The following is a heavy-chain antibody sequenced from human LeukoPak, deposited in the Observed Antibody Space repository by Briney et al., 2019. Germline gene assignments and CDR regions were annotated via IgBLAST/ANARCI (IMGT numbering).Heavy chain of an antibody. CDR1: GGSINSHSYY. J-gene: IGHJ4*02. D-gene: IGHD5-24*01. CDR3: VRHVSTNTGYFDS. CDR2: VYYDGTS. Sequence: SETLSLTCTVSGGSINSHSYYWGWIRQPPGKGLEWIGCVYYDGTSYSNPSLKSRVGVFVDTSRDQFSLDLDFVTAADTALYYCVRHVSTNTGYFDSCGQGTLVSVSS. V-gene: IGHV4-39*01.